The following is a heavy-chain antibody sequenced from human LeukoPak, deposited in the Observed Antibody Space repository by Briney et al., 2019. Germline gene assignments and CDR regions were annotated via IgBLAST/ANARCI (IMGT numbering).Heavy chain of an antibody. J-gene: IGHJ3*01. V-gene: IGHV3-33*01. CDR3: AREQKPNAFDV. Sequence: GRSLRLSCAASGFTFSTYAMHWVRQAPGKGLEWVAVIWYDGSDKYYADSVKGRFTISRDNSKNTLHLQMNSLRAEDTAMYYCAREQKPNAFDVWGQGTMVTVS. CDR2: IWYDGSDK. CDR1: GFTFSTYA.